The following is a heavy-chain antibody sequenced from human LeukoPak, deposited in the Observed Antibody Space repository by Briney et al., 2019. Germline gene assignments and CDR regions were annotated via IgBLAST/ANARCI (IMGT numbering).Heavy chain of an antibody. J-gene: IGHJ4*02. D-gene: IGHD1-26*01. CDR3: ARHRAVSSFDY. V-gene: IGHV4-59*08. CDR1: GGSMSSYY. Sequence: PSETLSLTCTVSGGSMSSYYWSWIRQPPGKGLEWIGYIYYSGSTNYNPSLKSRVTISVDTSKNQFSLKLSSVTAADTAVYYCARHRAVSSFDYWGQGTLVTVSS. CDR2: IYYSGST.